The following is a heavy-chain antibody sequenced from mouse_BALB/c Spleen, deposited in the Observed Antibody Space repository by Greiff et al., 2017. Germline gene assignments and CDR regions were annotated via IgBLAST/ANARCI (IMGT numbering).Heavy chain of an antibody. J-gene: IGHJ1*01. D-gene: IGHD2-2*01. V-gene: IGHV3-1*02. CDR1: GYSITSGYS. Sequence: EVQRVESGPDLVKPSQSLSLTCTVTGYSITSGYSWHWIRQLPGNKLEWMGYIHYSGSTNYNPSLKSRISITRDTSKNQFFLQLNSVTTEDTATYYCARWGYDVFDVWGAETTVTVSS. CDR2: IHYSGST. CDR3: ARWGYDVFDV.